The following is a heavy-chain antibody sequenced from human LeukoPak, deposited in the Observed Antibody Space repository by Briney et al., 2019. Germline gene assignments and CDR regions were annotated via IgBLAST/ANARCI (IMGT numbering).Heavy chain of an antibody. V-gene: IGHV4-59*10. J-gene: IGHJ3*02. Sequence: SGTLSLTCAVYGGSFSGYYWSWIRQSAGKGLEWIGRIYSSGSTDYNPSLKSRVSMSVDTSKNQFSLKLSSVTAADTALYYCGRGYKPASGKDGAFDIWGQGTMVTVSS. D-gene: IGHD6-13*01. CDR1: GGSFSGYY. CDR3: GRGYKPASGKDGAFDI. CDR2: IYSSGST.